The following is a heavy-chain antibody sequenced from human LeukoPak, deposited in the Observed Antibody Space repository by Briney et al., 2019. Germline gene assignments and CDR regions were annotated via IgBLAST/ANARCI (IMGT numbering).Heavy chain of an antibody. V-gene: IGHV3-30*03. D-gene: IGHD3-10*01. J-gene: IGHJ6*02. CDR1: GFTFSSYG. CDR2: ISYDGSKK. Sequence: GGTLRLSCAASGFTFSSYGMHWVRQAPGKGLEWVAVISYDGSKKYHADSVKGRFTISRDNSKNTLYLQMNSLRAEDTAVYYCARDYYYGSGSYYNGFYGMDVWGQGTTVTVSS. CDR3: ARDYYYGSGSYYNGFYGMDV.